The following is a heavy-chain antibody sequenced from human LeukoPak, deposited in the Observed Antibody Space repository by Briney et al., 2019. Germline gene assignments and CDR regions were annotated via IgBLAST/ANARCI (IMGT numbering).Heavy chain of an antibody. CDR2: IYYSGST. V-gene: IGHV4-59*08. Sequence: SETLSLTCTVSGGSISSYYWSWIRQPPGKGLEWIGYIYYSGSTSYNPSLKSRVTISVDTSKNQFSLKLSSVTAADTAVYYCARLMRSDAFDIWGQGTMVTVSS. J-gene: IGHJ3*02. CDR1: GGSISSYY. CDR3: ARLMRSDAFDI. D-gene: IGHD5-24*01.